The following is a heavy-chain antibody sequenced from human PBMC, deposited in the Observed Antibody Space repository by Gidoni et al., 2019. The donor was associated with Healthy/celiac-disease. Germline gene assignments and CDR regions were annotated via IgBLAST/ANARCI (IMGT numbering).Heavy chain of an antibody. CDR2: IYYSGST. CDR1: CGSLSTSSYY. V-gene: IGHV4-39*01. CDR3: ARRKGAARLWYFDL. J-gene: IGHJ2*01. D-gene: IGHD6-6*01. Sequence: QLQLQESGPGLVKPSETLSLTCTVSCGSLSTSSYYWGWIRQPPGKGLEWIGSIYYSGSTYYNPSLKSRVTISVDTSKNQFSLKLSSVTAADTAVYYCARRKGAARLWYFDLWGRGTLVTVSS.